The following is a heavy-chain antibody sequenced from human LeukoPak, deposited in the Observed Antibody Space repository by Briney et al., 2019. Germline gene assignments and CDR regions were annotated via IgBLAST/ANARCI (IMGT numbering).Heavy chain of an antibody. J-gene: IGHJ4*02. V-gene: IGHV4-59*08. CDR1: GGSISSYY. D-gene: IGHD5-24*01. CDR3: ARRPPDLKMGQNYFDY. Sequence: SETLSLTCTVSGGSISSYYWSWIRQPPGRGLEWIGYIYYSGTTNYNPSLKSRVTISVDTSKNQFSLKLSSVTAADTAVYYCARRPPDLKMGQNYFDYWGQGTLVTVSS. CDR2: IYYSGTT.